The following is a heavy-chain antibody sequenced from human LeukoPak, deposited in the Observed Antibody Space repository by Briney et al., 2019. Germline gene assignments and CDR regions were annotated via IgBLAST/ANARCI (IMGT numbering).Heavy chain of an antibody. J-gene: IGHJ4*02. CDR1: GYTFTSYG. Sequence: ASVKVSCKASGYTFTSYGISWVRQAPGQGLEWMGWISAYNGNTNYAQKPQGRVTMTTDTSTSTAYMELRSLRSDDTAVYYCARDDCSSTSCYDDYWGQGTLVTVSS. CDR3: ARDDCSSTSCYDDY. D-gene: IGHD2-2*01. CDR2: ISAYNGNT. V-gene: IGHV1-18*01.